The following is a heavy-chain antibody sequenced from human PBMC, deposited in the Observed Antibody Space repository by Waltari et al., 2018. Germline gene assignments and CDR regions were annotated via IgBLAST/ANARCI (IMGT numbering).Heavy chain of an antibody. V-gene: IGHV3-64*07. J-gene: IGHJ3*02. CDR1: GFTFSSYA. CDR3: ARGLEWFHDAFDI. Sequence: EVQLVESGGGLVQPGGSLRLSCAASGFTFSSYAMHWVRQAPGKGLEYVSAISSNGGSTYYADSVKGRFTISRDNSKNTLYLQMGSRGAEDRAVYYCARGLEWFHDAFDIWGQGTMVTVSS. D-gene: IGHD3-3*01. CDR2: ISSNGGST.